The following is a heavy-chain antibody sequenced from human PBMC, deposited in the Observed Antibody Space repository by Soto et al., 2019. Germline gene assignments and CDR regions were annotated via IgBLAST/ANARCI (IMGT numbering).Heavy chain of an antibody. J-gene: IGHJ4*02. CDR3: AREVRGVAFCDF. CDR1: GYTFTSYT. Sequence: ASVKVSCKVSGYTFTSYTMHWVRQAPGQRLEWMGWIYAGNGNTKYSQKFQGRVTISTDTSANTLYMELSSLTSEDTAIYYCAREVRGVAFCDFWGQGTLVTVSS. D-gene: IGHD3-3*02. V-gene: IGHV1-3*01. CDR2: IYAGNGNT.